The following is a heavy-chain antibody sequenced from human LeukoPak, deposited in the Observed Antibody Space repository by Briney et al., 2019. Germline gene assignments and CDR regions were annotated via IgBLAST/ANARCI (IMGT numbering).Heavy chain of an antibody. V-gene: IGHV4-59*12. CDR3: ARGIVIVVTYHDAFDI. Sequence: SETLSLTCAVYGGSLSSYYWSWIRQPPGKGLEGIGYIYYSGSTNYNPSLKSRVTISVDTSKNQFSLKLSSVTAADTAVYYCARGIVIVVTYHDAFDIWGQGTMVTVSS. D-gene: IGHD2-15*01. CDR1: GGSLSSYY. J-gene: IGHJ3*02. CDR2: IYYSGST.